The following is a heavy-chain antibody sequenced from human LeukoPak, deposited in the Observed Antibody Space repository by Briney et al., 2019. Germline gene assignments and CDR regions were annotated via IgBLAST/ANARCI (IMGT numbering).Heavy chain of an antibody. V-gene: IGHV4-39*01. CDR2: IYYSGST. J-gene: IGHJ4*02. CDR1: GGSISSSTYY. Sequence: SETLSLTCTVSGGSISSSTYYWGWIRQPPGTGLEWLGSIYYSGSTYYNPSLKSRVTISVDTSKNQFSLKLSSVTAADTAVYYCATSVDIVARGTVFDYWGQGTLVTVSS. CDR3: ATSVDIVARGTVFDY. D-gene: IGHD5-12*01.